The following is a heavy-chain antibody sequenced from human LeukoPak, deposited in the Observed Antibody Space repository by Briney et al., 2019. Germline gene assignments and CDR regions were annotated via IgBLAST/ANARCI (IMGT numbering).Heavy chain of an antibody. CDR2: TGSTGVST. CDR3: AKDPGVVPAHYFDY. Sequence: GGSLRLSCAASGFTFSSYAMNWVRQAPGKGLEWVSGTGSTGVSTFYADSVKGRFTVFRANSKNTLSLQMNSLRAEDTAVYYCAKDPGVVPAHYFDYWGQGTLVTVSS. J-gene: IGHJ4*02. D-gene: IGHD2-2*01. V-gene: IGHV3-23*01. CDR1: GFTFSSYA.